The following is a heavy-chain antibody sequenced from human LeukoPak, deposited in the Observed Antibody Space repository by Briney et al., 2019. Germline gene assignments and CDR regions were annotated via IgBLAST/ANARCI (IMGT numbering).Heavy chain of an antibody. J-gene: IGHJ4*02. Sequence: PSETLSLTCAVYGGSFSGYYWSWIRQPPGKGLEWIGEINHSGSTNYNPSLKSRVTISVDTSKNQFSLKLSSVTAADTAVYYCARDHIVVVPAVENGFDYWGQGTLVTVSS. CDR1: GGSFSGYY. D-gene: IGHD2-2*01. CDR3: ARDHIVVVPAVENGFDY. CDR2: INHSGST. V-gene: IGHV4-34*01.